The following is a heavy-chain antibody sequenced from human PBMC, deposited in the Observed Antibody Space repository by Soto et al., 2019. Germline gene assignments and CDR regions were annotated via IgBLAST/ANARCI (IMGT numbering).Heavy chain of an antibody. CDR2: IWSDGGKK. Sequence: QVQLVESGGGVVQPVRSLRLSCAASGFTFSSYAMHWVRQAPGKGLEWVAVIWSDGGKKYYADSVKGRFTISRDNSKNTLYLQMNSLRVEDTAVYYCARDHYYYGLDVWGQGTTVTVSS. V-gene: IGHV3-33*01. J-gene: IGHJ6*02. CDR3: ARDHYYYGLDV. CDR1: GFTFSSYA.